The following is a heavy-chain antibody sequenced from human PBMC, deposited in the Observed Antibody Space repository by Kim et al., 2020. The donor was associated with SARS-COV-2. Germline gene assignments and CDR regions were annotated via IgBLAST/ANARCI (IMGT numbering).Heavy chain of an antibody. Sequence: ESNKYYADSVKGRFTISRDNSKNTLYLQMNSLRAEDTAVYYCARDSSGWYWGQGTLVTVSS. J-gene: IGHJ4*02. D-gene: IGHD6-19*01. CDR2: ESNK. V-gene: IGHV3-30*01. CDR3: ARDSSGWY.